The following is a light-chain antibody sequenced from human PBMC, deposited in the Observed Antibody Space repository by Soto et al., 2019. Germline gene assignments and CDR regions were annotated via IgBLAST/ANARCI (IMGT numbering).Light chain of an antibody. CDR3: SSYTSSSTLYV. CDR2: DVS. CDR1: SSDVGGYND. J-gene: IGLJ1*01. V-gene: IGLV2-14*01. Sequence: QSALTQPASVSGSPGQSITISCTGTSSDVGGYNDVSWYQQHPGKAPKLMIYDVSNRPSGVSNRFSGSTSGNTASLTISGLQAEDAADYYCSSYTSSSTLYVFGTGTKLTVL.